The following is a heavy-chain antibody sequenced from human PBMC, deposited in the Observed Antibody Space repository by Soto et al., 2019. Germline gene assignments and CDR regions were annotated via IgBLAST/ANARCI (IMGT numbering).Heavy chain of an antibody. D-gene: IGHD3-22*01. Sequence: SETLALTCTVSGCSVSSGSYYWSWILQPPGKGLEWIGYIYYSGSTNYNPSLKSRVTISVDTSKNQFSLKLSSVTAADTAVYYCARLRPYDSSGYVGLDYWGQGTLVIVAS. J-gene: IGHJ4*02. CDR1: GCSVSSGSYY. CDR2: IYYSGST. V-gene: IGHV4-61*01. CDR3: ARLRPYDSSGYVGLDY.